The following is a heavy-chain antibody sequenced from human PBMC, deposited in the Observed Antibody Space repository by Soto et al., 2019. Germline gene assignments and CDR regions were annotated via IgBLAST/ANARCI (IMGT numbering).Heavy chain of an antibody. D-gene: IGHD5-18*01. Sequence: GGSLRLSCAASGFTFSSYSMNWVRQAPGKGLEWVSYISSSSSTIYYADSVKGRFTISRDKAKNSLYLQMNSLRAEDTAVYYCARDGEDTAMVKDYYYYMDVWGKGTTVTVSS. CDR2: ISSSSSTI. V-gene: IGHV3-48*01. J-gene: IGHJ6*03. CDR3: ARDGEDTAMVKDYYYYMDV. CDR1: GFTFSSYS.